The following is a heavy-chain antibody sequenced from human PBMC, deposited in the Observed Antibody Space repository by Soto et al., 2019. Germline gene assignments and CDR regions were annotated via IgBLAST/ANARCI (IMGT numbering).Heavy chain of an antibody. J-gene: IGHJ6*02. CDR1: GFTFSSYS. CDR2: ISSSSSTI. V-gene: IGHV3-48*01. Sequence: EVQLVESGGGLVQPGGSLRLSCAASGFTFSSYSMNWVRQAPGKGLEWVSYISSSSSTIYYADSVKGRFTISRDNAKNSLYLQMNSLRAEDTAVYYCARGGYCSSTSCYDGYYYGMDVWGQGTTVTVSS. D-gene: IGHD2-2*01. CDR3: ARGGYCSSTSCYDGYYYGMDV.